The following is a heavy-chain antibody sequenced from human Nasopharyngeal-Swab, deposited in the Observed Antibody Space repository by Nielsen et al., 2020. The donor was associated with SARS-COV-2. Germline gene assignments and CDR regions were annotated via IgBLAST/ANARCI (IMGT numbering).Heavy chain of an antibody. CDR1: GGSISSYY. CDR3: ARGSITGTTSPLFDP. D-gene: IGHD1-7*01. V-gene: IGHV4-59*01. Sequence: SETLSLTCTVPGGSISSYYWSWIRQPPGKGLEWIGYIYYSGSTNYNPSLKSRVTISVDTSKNQFSLKLSSVTAADTAVYYCARGSITGTTSPLFDPWGQGTLVTVSS. CDR2: IYYSGST. J-gene: IGHJ5*02.